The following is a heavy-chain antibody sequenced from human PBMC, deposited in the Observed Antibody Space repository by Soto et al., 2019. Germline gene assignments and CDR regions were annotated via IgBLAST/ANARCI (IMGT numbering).Heavy chain of an antibody. J-gene: IGHJ2*01. CDR3: AKDTVNWGELWYFDL. CDR2: ISGSGGST. D-gene: IGHD7-27*01. V-gene: IGHV3-23*01. Sequence: GGSLRLSCAASGFAFSSYAMSWVRQAPGKGLEWVSVISGSGGSTYYADSVKGRFTISRDNSKNTLYLQMNSLRAEDTAVYYCAKDTVNWGELWYFDLWGRGTLVTVSS. CDR1: GFAFSSYA.